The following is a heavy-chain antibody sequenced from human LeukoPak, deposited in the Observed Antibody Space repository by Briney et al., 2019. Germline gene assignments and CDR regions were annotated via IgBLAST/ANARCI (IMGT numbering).Heavy chain of an antibody. CDR1: GGSFSGYY. V-gene: IGHV4-34*01. D-gene: IGHD6-6*01. J-gene: IGHJ3*02. CDR2: INHSGST. Sequence: SETLSFTCAVYGGSFSGYYWSWIRQPPGKGLEWIGEINHSGSTNYNPSLKSRVTISVDTSKNQFSLKLSSVTAADTAVYYCARSDSSSSPFDIWGQGTMVTVSS. CDR3: ARSDSSSSPFDI.